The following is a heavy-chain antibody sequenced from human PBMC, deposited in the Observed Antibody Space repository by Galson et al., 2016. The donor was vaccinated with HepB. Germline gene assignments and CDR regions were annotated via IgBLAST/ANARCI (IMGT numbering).Heavy chain of an antibody. Sequence: SCKASGYTFTNFAMHWVRQAPGQRLEWMGGINAGNGNTKYSQNLQGRVTITRDTAARTGYMDLSSLRSEDTAVYYCARDTFRGMFDPWGQGTLVTVSS. CDR1: GYTFTNFA. V-gene: IGHV1-3*01. J-gene: IGHJ5*02. CDR3: ARDTFRGMFDP. D-gene: IGHD2/OR15-2a*01. CDR2: INAGNGNT.